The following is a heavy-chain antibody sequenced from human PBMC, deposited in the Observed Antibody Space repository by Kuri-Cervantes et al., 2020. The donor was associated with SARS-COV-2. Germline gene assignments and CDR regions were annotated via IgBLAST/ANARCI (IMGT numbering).Heavy chain of an antibody. D-gene: IGHD2-2*01. CDR2: IKQDGSEK. CDR1: GFTFSSYW. V-gene: IGHV3-7*01. Sequence: GESLKISCAASGFTFSSYWMSWVRQAPGKGLEWVANIKQDGSEKYYVDSVKGRFTISRDNAKNSLYLQMNSLRAEDTAVYYCAREGYRSSTSSHDAFDIWGQGTMVTVSS. J-gene: IGHJ3*02. CDR3: AREGYRSSTSSHDAFDI.